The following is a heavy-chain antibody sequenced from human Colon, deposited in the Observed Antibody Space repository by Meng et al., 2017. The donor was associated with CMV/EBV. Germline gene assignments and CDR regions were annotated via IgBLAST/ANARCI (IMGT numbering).Heavy chain of an antibody. Sequence: GGSLRLSCAVSGFTFRNFWMTWVRQAPGKGLEWLAVVSYDGSNRYHADSVRDRFIISRDNSKNTLYLQMNSLRPEDTAVYYCARRWRAGTPIHHFDAWGQGALVTVSS. D-gene: IGHD4-23*01. CDR3: ARRWRAGTPIHHFDA. CDR1: GFTFRNFW. CDR2: VSYDGSNR. V-gene: IGHV3-30*03. J-gene: IGHJ4*02.